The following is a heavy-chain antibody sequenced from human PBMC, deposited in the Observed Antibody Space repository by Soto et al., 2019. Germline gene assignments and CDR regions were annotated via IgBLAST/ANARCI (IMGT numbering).Heavy chain of an antibody. J-gene: IGHJ4*02. V-gene: IGHV4-39*01. CDR2: IYYSGST. CDR1: GGSMSNGGYY. D-gene: IGHD3-16*01. CDR3: ARSRGESPEGFDY. Sequence: QLQLQESGPGLVKPSETLSLTCTVSGGSMSNGGYYWGWIRQPPGKGLEWIGSIYYSGSTYNNPSLMSRLTMSIDTSKTQFSLKVTSVTAADTAVYYCARSRGESPEGFDYWGQGTLVTVSS.